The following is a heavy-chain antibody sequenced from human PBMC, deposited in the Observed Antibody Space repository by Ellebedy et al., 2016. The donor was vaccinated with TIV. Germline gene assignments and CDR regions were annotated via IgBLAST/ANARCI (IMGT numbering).Heavy chain of an antibody. CDR3: ATSAVGHSHGYYFDY. D-gene: IGHD3-22*01. Sequence: PGGSLRLSCAASGLTFSSHAMSWVRQAPGKGLEWVSSITESGGNTYYADSVKGRFTISRDNSKNTVYLQMNSLRPEDTALYYCATSAVGHSHGYYFDYWGQGTLVTVSA. V-gene: IGHV3-23*01. J-gene: IGHJ4*02. CDR1: GLTFSSHA. CDR2: ITESGGNT.